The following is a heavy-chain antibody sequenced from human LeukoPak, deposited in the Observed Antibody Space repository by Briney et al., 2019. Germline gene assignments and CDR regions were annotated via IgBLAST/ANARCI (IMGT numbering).Heavy chain of an antibody. Sequence: PGGSLRLSCELSGFPFSSYWMLWVRQAPGKGLVWVSRISGDGTIKTYADFVRGRFTISRDNTKNILYLQMNSLKVEDTATYFCSRSQFDYWGQGVLVTVSS. CDR2: ISGDGTIK. J-gene: IGHJ4*02. CDR3: SRSQFDY. CDR1: GFPFSSYW. V-gene: IGHV3-74*03.